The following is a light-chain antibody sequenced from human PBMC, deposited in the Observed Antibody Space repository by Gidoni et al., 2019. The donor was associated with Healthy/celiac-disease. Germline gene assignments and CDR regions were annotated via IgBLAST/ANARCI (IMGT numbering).Light chain of an antibody. J-gene: IGKJ1*01. CDR2: NAS. CDR3: QQYNSYSRWT. V-gene: IGKV1-5*03. CDR1: QSSSSW. Sequence: DIQMTQSPSTLSASVGDRVTITCRASQSSSSWLAWYQQKPGNAPKLLIYNASSLESWVPSRFSGSGSGTEFTLTISSLQPDDFATYYCQQYNSYSRWTFGQXTKVEIK.